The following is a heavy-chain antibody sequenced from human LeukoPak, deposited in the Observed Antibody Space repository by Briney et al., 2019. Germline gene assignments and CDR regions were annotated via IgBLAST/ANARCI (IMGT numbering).Heavy chain of an antibody. CDR3: ASSGYSGYAFDY. V-gene: IGHV4-34*01. D-gene: IGHD5-12*01. J-gene: IGHJ4*02. CDR2: INHSGST. CDR1: GGSFSGYY. Sequence: SETLSLTCAVYGGSFSGYYWSWIRQPPGKGLEWIGEINHSGSTNYNPSLKSRVTISVDTSKNQFSLKLSSVTAADTAVYYCASSGYSGYAFDYWGQGTLVTVSS.